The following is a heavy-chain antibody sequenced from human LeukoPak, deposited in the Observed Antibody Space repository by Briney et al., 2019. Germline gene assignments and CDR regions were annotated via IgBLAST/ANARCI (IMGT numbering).Heavy chain of an antibody. D-gene: IGHD3-10*01. CDR1: GYTFTGHY. V-gene: IGHV1-2*02. CDR3: ARDPSSMVRGVIIYYFDH. Sequence: ASVKVSCKASGYTFTGHYLHWVRQAPGQGLEWMGWINPNSGGTNSAQKFQGRVTMTWDTSVNTAYLEVNSLRSDDTAVYYCARDPSSMVRGVIIYYFDHWGQGTLVTVS. CDR2: INPNSGGT. J-gene: IGHJ4*02.